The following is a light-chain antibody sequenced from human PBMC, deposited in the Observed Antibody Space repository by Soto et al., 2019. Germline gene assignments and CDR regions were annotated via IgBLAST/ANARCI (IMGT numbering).Light chain of an antibody. Sequence: QSVLTQPTSVSGAPGQRVTISCTGSSSNIGAGYDVHWYQQLPGTAPKLLIYGNSNRPSGVPDRFSGSKSGTSASLAITGLQAEDEADYYCQSYDSSLSVLYVFGTGTKLTVL. CDR1: SSNIGAGYD. CDR3: QSYDSSLSVLYV. CDR2: GNS. J-gene: IGLJ1*01. V-gene: IGLV1-40*01.